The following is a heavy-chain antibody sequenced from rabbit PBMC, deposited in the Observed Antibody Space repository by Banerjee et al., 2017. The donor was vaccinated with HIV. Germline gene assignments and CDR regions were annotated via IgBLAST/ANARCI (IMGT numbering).Heavy chain of an antibody. CDR3: ARAYVTTSAEYNL. V-gene: IGHV1S40*01. CDR2: IYVDSSGTT. D-gene: IGHD1-1*01. J-gene: IGHJ4*01. CDR1: GFSFSSSYY. Sequence: QSLEESGGDLVKPGASLTLTCTASGFSFSSSYYMCWVRQAPGKGLEWIGCIYVDSSGTTWYASWAKGRFTISKTSSTTVTLQMTSLTAADTATYFCARAYVTTSAEYNLWGPGTLVTVS.